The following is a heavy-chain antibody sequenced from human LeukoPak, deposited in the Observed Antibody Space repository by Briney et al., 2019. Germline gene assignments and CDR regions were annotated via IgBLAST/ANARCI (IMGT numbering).Heavy chain of an antibody. V-gene: IGHV1-69*05. CDR1: GGTFSSHA. CDR2: IIPIFGTA. Sequence: SVKVSCKASGGTFSSHAISWVRQAPGQGLEWMGGIIPIFGTANYAQKFQGRVTITTDESTSTAYMELSSLRSEDTAVYYCARDRGRPERGPEYYFDYWGQGTLVTVSS. CDR3: ARDRGRPERGPEYYFDY. J-gene: IGHJ4*02.